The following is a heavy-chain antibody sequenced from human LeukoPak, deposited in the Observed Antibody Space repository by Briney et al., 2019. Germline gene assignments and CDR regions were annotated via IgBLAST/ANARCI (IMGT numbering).Heavy chain of an antibody. D-gene: IGHD3-10*01. J-gene: IGHJ4*02. Sequence: PGGSLRLSCAASGFTFTTYAMHWVRQAPGKGLEWVAVISDDGINKYYADSVRGRFTISRANSKNTLYLQMNSLRPEDTAVYYCVEGQHYGSGSYYGNYFDYWGQGTLVTVSS. CDR3: VEGQHYGSGSYYGNYFDY. V-gene: IGHV3-30-3*01. CDR2: ISDDGINK. CDR1: GFTFTTYA.